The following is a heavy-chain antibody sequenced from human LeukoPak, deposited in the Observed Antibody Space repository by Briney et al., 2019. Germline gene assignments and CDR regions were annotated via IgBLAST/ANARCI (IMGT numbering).Heavy chain of an antibody. V-gene: IGHV1-18*01. D-gene: IGHD3-22*01. CDR3: ARDLHSSGYYRSDAFDI. CDR1: GYTFTSYG. Sequence: ASVKVSCKASGYTFTSYGISWVRQAPGQGLEWMGWISAYNGNTDHAQKFQGRVTMTTDTSTSTAYMELRSLRSDDTAVYYCARDLHSSGYYRSDAFDIWGQGTMVTVSS. J-gene: IGHJ3*02. CDR2: ISAYNGNT.